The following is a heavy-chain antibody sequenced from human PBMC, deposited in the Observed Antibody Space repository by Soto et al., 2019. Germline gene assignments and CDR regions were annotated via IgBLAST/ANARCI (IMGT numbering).Heavy chain of an antibody. J-gene: IGHJ4*02. CDR2: ISYDGTDE. D-gene: IGHD1-1*01. CDR3: ARQESDWNHHVDY. Sequence: QVQLVESGGGVVQPGRSLRLSCEASGFSFSSYGMHWVRQAPGKGLEWVAMISYDGTDEYYADSVKGRFTISRDNSKNAVSLEMNGRRAEDTAVYSCARQESDWNHHVDYWGQGTLVTVSS. CDR1: GFSFSSYG. V-gene: IGHV3-30*03.